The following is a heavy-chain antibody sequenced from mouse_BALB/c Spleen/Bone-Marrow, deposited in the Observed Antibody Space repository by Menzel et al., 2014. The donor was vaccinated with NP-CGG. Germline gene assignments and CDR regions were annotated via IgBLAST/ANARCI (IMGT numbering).Heavy chain of an antibody. J-gene: IGHJ2*01. CDR2: ISDGGSYT. V-gene: IGHV5-4*02. Sequence: EVQGVESGGGLVKPGGSLKLSCAASGFTFSDYYMYWVRQTPEKRLEWVATISDGGSYTYYPDSVKGRSTISRDNAKNNLYLQMSSLKSEDTAMYYCARGSSYFDYWGQGTTLTVSS. CDR1: GFTFSDYY. D-gene: IGHD1-1*01. CDR3: ARGSSYFDY.